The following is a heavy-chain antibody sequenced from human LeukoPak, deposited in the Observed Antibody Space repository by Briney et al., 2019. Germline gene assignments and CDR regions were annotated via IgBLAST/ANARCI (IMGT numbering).Heavy chain of an antibody. J-gene: IGHJ5*02. CDR2: MNPNSGNT. CDR1: GYTFTSYD. V-gene: IGHV1-8*03. CDR3: ARGLFDDFWSAYWFDP. D-gene: IGHD3-3*01. Sequence: ASVKVSCKASGYTFTSYDINWVRQATGQGLEWMGWMNPNSGNTGYAQKFQGRVTITRNTSISTAYMELSSLRSEDTAVYYGARGLFDDFWSAYWFDPWGQGTLVTVSS.